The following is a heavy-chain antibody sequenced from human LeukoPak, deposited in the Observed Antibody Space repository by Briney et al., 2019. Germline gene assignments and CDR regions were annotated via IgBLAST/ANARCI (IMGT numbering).Heavy chain of an antibody. CDR2: IYPGDSDT. V-gene: IGHV5-51*01. CDR1: GYSFTSYW. CDR3: ARQEGYNWNWVYFDY. Sequence: GESLKISCKGSGYSFTSYWIGWVRQMPGKGLEWMGIIYPGDSDTRYSPSFQGQVTISADKSIGTAYLQWSSLKASDTAMYYCARQEGYNWNWVYFDYWGQGTLVTVSS. J-gene: IGHJ4*02. D-gene: IGHD1-7*01.